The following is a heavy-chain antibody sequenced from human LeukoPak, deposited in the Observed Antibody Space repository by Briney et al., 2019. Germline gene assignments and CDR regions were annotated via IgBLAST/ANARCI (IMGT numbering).Heavy chain of an antibody. CDR3: ARDPSNTSGYNAWFDY. V-gene: IGHV1-18*01. J-gene: IGHJ4*02. D-gene: IGHD3-22*01. Sequence: ASVKVSCKASAYTFTRHGISWVRQAPGQGLEWMGWISGYNGDTHYAQKFQGRLTMTTDTSTSTAYMELRSLRSDDTAVYYCARDPSNTSGYNAWFDYGGQGTLVTVSS. CDR2: ISGYNGDT. CDR1: AYTFTRHG.